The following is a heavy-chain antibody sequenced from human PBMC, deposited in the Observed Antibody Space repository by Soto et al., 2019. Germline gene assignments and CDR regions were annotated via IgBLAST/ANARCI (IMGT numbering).Heavy chain of an antibody. CDR3: AIRHDGRQSSMDV. CDR2: MNPNSGNT. J-gene: IGHJ6*02. CDR1: GYTFTSYD. V-gene: IGHV1-8*01. Sequence: ASVKVSCKASGYTFTSYDINWVRQVTGQGLEWMGWMNPNSGNTGCAQKFQGRVTMTRNTSVSAAYMELSSLRSEDTAVYCCAIRHDGRQSSMDVWGQGTTVTV. D-gene: IGHD1-1*01.